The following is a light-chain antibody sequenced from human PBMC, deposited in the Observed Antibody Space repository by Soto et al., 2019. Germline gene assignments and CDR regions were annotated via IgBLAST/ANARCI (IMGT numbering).Light chain of an antibody. J-gene: IGLJ2*01. CDR2: LNSDGSH. CDR3: QTWGTGGV. Sequence: QPVLTQSPSASASLGASVKLTCTLSSGHSSYAIAWHQQQPEKGPRYLMKLNSDGSHSKGERIPDRFSGSSSGAERYLTISSLQSEDEADYYCQTWGTGGVFGGGTKLTVL. CDR1: SGHSSYA. V-gene: IGLV4-69*01.